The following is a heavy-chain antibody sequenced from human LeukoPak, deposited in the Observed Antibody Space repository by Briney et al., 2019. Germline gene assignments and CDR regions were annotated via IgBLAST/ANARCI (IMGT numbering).Heavy chain of an antibody. J-gene: IGHJ6*03. Sequence: GASVKVSCKASGGTFSSYAISWVRQAPGQGLEWMGGIIPIFGTANYAQKFQGRVTITTDESTSTAYMELSSLRSEDTAVYYCARGVTTPPFPLYYMDVWGKGTTVTVSS. CDR3: ARGVTTPPFPLYYMDV. V-gene: IGHV1-69*05. D-gene: IGHD3-3*01. CDR2: IIPIFGTA. CDR1: GGTFSSYA.